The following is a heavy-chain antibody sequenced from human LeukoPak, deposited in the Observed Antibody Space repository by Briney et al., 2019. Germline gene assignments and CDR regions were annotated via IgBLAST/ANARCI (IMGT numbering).Heavy chain of an antibody. CDR1: GFTFSSYA. J-gene: IGHJ4*02. Sequence: GGSLRLSCAASGFTFSSYAMHWVRQAPGKGLEWVAVISYDGSNKYYADSVKGRFTISRDNSKNTLYLQMNSLRAEDTAVYYCARDRVGYYDSSGPGYWGQGTLVTVSS. CDR3: ARDRVGYYDSSGPGY. CDR2: ISYDGSNK. D-gene: IGHD3-22*01. V-gene: IGHV3-30-3*01.